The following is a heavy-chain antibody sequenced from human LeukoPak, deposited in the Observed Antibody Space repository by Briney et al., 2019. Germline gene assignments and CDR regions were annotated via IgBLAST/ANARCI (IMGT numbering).Heavy chain of an antibody. CDR1: GFTFSSYD. J-gene: IGHJ4*02. Sequence: GGSLRLSCAASGFTFSSYDMHWVRQATGKGLEWVSAIGTAGDTYYPGSVKGRFTISRENAKNSLYLQMNSLRAGDTAVYYCAREGIAVAEGALDYWGQGTLVTVSS. CDR2: IGTAGDT. CDR3: AREGIAVAEGALDY. V-gene: IGHV3-13*01. D-gene: IGHD6-19*01.